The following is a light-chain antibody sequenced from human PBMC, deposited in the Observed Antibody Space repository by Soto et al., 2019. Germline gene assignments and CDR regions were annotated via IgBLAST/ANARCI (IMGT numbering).Light chain of an antibody. CDR2: GAS. V-gene: IGKV3-20*01. Sequence: EIVLTQSPGTLSLSPGERATLSCRASQSVSSSYLAWYQQKPGQAPRLLIYGASSRATGIPARFSGSGSATDFTLTISRLEPEDVAVYYCQQYGSSPRTFGQGTKVEIK. CDR3: QQYGSSPRT. CDR1: QSVSSSY. J-gene: IGKJ1*01.